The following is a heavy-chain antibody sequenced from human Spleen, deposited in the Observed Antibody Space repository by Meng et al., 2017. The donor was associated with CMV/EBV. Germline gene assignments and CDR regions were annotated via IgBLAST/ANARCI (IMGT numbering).Heavy chain of an antibody. CDR2: MNSDSGDA. CDR1: YTFPNYA. V-gene: IGHV1-8*01. Sequence: YTFPNYAIAWVRQGTGQGLEWMGWMNSDSGDAGYAQKFQGRVTMTRDTSISTAFMELSSLRSDDTGVYCCTRGVVVPAAILLTDWFDPWGQGTLVTVSS. D-gene: IGHD2-2*01. CDR3: TRGVVVPAAILLTDWFDP. J-gene: IGHJ5*02.